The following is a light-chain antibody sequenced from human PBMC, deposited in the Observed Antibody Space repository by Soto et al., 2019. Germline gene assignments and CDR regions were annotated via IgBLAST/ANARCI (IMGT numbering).Light chain of an antibody. Sequence: EIVMTQSPATLSVSPGERATLSCRASQSGSSNLAWYQQKPGQAPRLLIYGASTRATGIPARFSGSGSGTEFTLTISRLQSEDFAVYYCQQYSNWPLTFGGGTKVEIK. CDR1: QSGSSN. CDR2: GAS. J-gene: IGKJ4*01. V-gene: IGKV3-15*01. CDR3: QQYSNWPLT.